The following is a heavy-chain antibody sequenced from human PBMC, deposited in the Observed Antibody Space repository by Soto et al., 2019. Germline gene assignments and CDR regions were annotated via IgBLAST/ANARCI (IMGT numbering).Heavy chain of an antibody. CDR3: ARDLLRWQQLGRAFDI. J-gene: IGHJ3*02. V-gene: IGHV3-7*01. CDR2: IKQDGSEK. CDR1: GFTFSSYW. Sequence: GGSLRLSCAASGFTFSSYWMSWVRQAPGKGLEWVANIKQDGSEKYYVDSVKGRFTISRDNAKNSLYLQMNSLRAEDTAVYYCARDLLRWQQLGRAFDIWGQGTMVTVSS. D-gene: IGHD6-13*01.